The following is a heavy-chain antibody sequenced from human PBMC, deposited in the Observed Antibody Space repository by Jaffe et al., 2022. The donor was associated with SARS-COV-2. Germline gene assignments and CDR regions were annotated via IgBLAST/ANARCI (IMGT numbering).Heavy chain of an antibody. CDR3: AKGLWEGGTDPFDS. CDR1: GFTFSSYA. Sequence: EVHLVESGGGLVQPGGSLRLSCAASGFTFSSYAISWVRQAPGKGLEWISLIRNSGDNTYHADSVKGRFTISRDNPKNTVTLQMDGLRAEDTAVYYCAKGLWEGGTDPFDSWGQGTLVTVSS. V-gene: IGHV3-23*04. J-gene: IGHJ4*02. CDR2: IRNSGDNT. D-gene: IGHD1-26*01.